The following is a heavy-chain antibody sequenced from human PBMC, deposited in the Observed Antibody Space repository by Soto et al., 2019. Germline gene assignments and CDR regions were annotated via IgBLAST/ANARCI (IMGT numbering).Heavy chain of an antibody. CDR2: IKSTANVGTT. Sequence: EVQLVESGGGLVKPGESLRLSCAGSGFIFSNAWISWVRQAPGKWLEWIGRIKSTANVGTTHYAAPVKGRSTVSREDSKNMAYLQMNNRKVDETAVYYCTAGGYFDIWGRGTMVIVSS. J-gene: IGHJ2*01. V-gene: IGHV3-15*01. CDR3: TAGGYFDI. CDR1: GFIFSNAW.